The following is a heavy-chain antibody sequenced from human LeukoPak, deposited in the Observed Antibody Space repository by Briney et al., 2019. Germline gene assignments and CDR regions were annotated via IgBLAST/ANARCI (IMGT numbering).Heavy chain of an antibody. D-gene: IGHD1-26*01. V-gene: IGHV3-30*18. J-gene: IGHJ3*02. CDR1: GFTFSSYG. CDR3: AKGGLGSGSHSAFDI. Sequence: GRSLRLSCAASGFTFSSYGMHWFRQAPGKGLEWVAVISYDGSNKYYADSVKGRFTISRDNSKNTLYLQMNSLRAEDTAVYYCAKGGLGSGSHSAFDIWGQGTMVTVSS. CDR2: ISYDGSNK.